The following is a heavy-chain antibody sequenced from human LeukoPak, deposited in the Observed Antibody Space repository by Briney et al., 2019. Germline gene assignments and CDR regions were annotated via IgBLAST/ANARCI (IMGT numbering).Heavy chain of an antibody. D-gene: IGHD6-25*01. CDR1: GASITSSYW. Sequence: SETLSLTCAVSGASITSSYWWTWVRQPPGKGLEWLGEIYHTGSTHYHPSLESRVTISIDTSKNQFSLKLSSVTAADTAVYYCARATGAAKGYYYYGMDVWGQGTTVTVSS. CDR2: IYHTGST. V-gene: IGHV4-4*02. CDR3: ARATGAAKGYYYYGMDV. J-gene: IGHJ6*02.